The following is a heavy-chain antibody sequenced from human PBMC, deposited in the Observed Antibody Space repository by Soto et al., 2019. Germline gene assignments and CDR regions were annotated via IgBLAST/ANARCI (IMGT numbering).Heavy chain of an antibody. CDR3: VKAYCTGGTCFDAFEL. J-gene: IGHJ3*01. V-gene: IGHV3-48*03. CDR2: ISDGGTTI. D-gene: IGHD2-8*02. CDR1: GFIFSDYE. Sequence: EAELVESGGGLVQPGGSLTLSCAASGFIFSDYEVDWVRQAPGRGPEWISYISDGGTTIYYAASVKGRFTISRDDAKTSLDLHMNNLSVDDTAIYFCVKAYCTGGTCFDAFELWGQGTVVTVSS.